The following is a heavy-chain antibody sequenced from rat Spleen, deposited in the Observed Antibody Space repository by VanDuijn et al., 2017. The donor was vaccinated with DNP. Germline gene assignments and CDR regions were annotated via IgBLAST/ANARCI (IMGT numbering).Heavy chain of an antibody. J-gene: IGHJ2*01. CDR3: ERWSDYFDY. CDR2: INSAGST. V-gene: IGHV3-3*01. D-gene: IGHD4-2*01. Sequence: EVQLQESGPGLVKPSQSLSLTCSVTDYSITSVYRWNWIRKFPGNKLEWMGYINSAGSTNYNPSPKSRISIPRETSKNQFFLQLSSVTTDDTATYYCERWSDYFDYWGQGVMVTASS. CDR1: DYSITSVYR.